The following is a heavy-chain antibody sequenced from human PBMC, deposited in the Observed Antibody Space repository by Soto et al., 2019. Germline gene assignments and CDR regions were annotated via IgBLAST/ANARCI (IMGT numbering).Heavy chain of an antibody. CDR2: IYPSDSDT. CDR1: GYDFSTHW. V-gene: IGHV5-51*01. CDR3: ARLFTHAGLWDYFGY. J-gene: IGHJ4*02. D-gene: IGHD2-21*01. Sequence: GESLKISCKASGYDFSTHWVGWVRRMPGKGLQWMAIIYPSDSDTKYSPSLQIHVTISVDKSISTAYLQWSGLQASDSANYHCARLFTHAGLWDYFGYWDPGTLVTASS.